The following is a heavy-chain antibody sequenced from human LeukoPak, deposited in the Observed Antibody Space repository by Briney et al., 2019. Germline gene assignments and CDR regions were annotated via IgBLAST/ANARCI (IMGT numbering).Heavy chain of an antibody. J-gene: IGHJ3*02. CDR3: ARAGITRVRGVMNDI. V-gene: IGHV3-48*04. CDR1: GSTFSSYS. CDR2: IRSSSNTI. D-gene: IGHD3-10*01. Sequence: GGSLRLSCAASGSTFSSYSMNWVRQAPGKGVEWVSDIRSSSNTIYYADSVKGRFTISRDNAKNSLYLQMNSLRAEDTAVYYCARAGITRVRGVMNDIWGQGPMVTVSS.